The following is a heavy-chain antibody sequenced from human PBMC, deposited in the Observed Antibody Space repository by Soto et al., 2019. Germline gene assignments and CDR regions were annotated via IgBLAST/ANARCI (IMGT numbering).Heavy chain of an antibody. Sequence: GSLRLSCVASGFTFSAYDMNWDRQAPGKGLEWVSVVNGNGGSTYYADSVKGRFTISRDDSKNTVYLQMNSLRAEDTAVYYCRAYTYGQGVDYWGQGTLVTVSS. CDR2: VNGNGGST. CDR3: RAYTYGQGVDY. CDR1: GFTFSAYD. J-gene: IGHJ4*02. V-gene: IGHV3-23*01. D-gene: IGHD5-18*01.